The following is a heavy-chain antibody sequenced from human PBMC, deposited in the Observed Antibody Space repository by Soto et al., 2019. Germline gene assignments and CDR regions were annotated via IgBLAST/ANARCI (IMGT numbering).Heavy chain of an antibody. CDR1: GFTFNPYN. CDR3: ARGLERATSKNWFDS. CDR2: ISTSSSYI. V-gene: IGHV3-21*01. J-gene: IGHJ5*01. D-gene: IGHD1-1*01. Sequence: WGSLRLSCEGSGFTFNPYNINCVRHSPWKGLEWVASISTSSSYIYYAASVEGRFTVSRDNAKNSLYLQMSDLRDEDTAVYYCARGLERATSKNWFDSWGQGTQVTVSS.